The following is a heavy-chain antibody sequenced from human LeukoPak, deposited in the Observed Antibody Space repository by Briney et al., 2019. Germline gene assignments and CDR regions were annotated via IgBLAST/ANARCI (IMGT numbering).Heavy chain of an antibody. J-gene: IGHJ2*01. D-gene: IGHD6-13*01. CDR1: GDTFTSYY. CDR3: ARYPKVAAAGTRYFDL. Sequence: ASVKVSCKASGDTFTSYYMHWVRQAPGQGLEWMGIINPSGGSTSYAQKFQGRVTMTRDTSTSTVYMELSSLRSEDTAVYYCARYPKVAAAGTRYFDLWGRGTLVTVSS. CDR2: INPSGGST. V-gene: IGHV1-46*01.